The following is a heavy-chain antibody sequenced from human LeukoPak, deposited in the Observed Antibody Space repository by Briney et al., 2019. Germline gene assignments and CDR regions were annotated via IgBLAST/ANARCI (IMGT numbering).Heavy chain of an antibody. CDR3: AKISSSAESNFDY. CDR2: IWPDGSKK. CDR1: GVTFSTYA. V-gene: IGHV3-30*02. Sequence: GGSLRLSCAASGVTFSTYAMHWVRQAPGKGLEWVAFIWPDGSKKYYADSVKGRFAISRENSKNTVYLQMTDLRPEDTALYFCAKISSSAESNFDYWGQGTLLTVSS. D-gene: IGHD6-25*01. J-gene: IGHJ4*02.